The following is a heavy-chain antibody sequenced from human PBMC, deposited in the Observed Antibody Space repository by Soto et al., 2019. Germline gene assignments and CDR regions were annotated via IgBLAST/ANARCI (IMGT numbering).Heavy chain of an antibody. CDR3: ARESGDNWDYEAY. V-gene: IGHV4-4*07. D-gene: IGHD1-7*01. CDR2: IYTSGNT. CDR1: GGSSSSYH. J-gene: IGHJ4*02. Sequence: SETLSLTCTVSGGSSSSYHWSWIRQSAGRGLEWIGRIYTSGNTHYNPSLKSRVTVSIDTSKNQFFLAVNSVTAADSAVYYCARESGDNWDYEAYWGQGTPVTVSS.